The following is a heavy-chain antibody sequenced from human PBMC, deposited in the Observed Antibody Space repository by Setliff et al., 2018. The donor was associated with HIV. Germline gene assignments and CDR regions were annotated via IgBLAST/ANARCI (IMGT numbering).Heavy chain of an antibody. J-gene: IGHJ3*02. CDR1: GGSFTSRSYY. D-gene: IGHD3-3*01. V-gene: IGHV4-39*01. CDR2: IFYSGIA. CDR3: ARSKTFYDFWGGYYTHGAFKI. Sequence: SETLSLTCTVSGGSFTSRSYYWGWIRQPPGKGLEWIGSIFYSGIAYYNPSLKSRATISVDTSKNQFSLNLTSVTAADTAVYYCARSKTFYDFWGGYYTHGAFKIWGLGTMVTVSS.